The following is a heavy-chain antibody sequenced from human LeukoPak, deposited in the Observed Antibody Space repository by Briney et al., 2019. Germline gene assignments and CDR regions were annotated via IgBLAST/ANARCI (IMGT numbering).Heavy chain of an antibody. CDR1: GCTFSSYA. CDR2: ISYDGSNK. V-gene: IGHV3-30-3*01. J-gene: IGHJ4*02. CDR3: ARDSRIAARPSGDY. Sequence: GGSLRLSCADSGCTFSSYAMHWVRQAPGKGLEWVAVISYDGSNKYFADSVKGRFTISRDNTKNTLYLQMNSLRAEDTAVYYCARDSRIAARPSGDYWGQGTLVTVSS. D-gene: IGHD6-6*01.